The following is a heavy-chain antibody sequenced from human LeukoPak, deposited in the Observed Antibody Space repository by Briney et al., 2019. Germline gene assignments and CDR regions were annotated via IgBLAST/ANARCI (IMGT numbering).Heavy chain of an antibody. V-gene: IGHV3-21*06. CDR2: ISSSRTYI. Sequence: GGSLRLSCVASDFTFCAYTMNWIRLAPGKGLEWVSSISSSRTYIYYADSVKGRFTISRDNAKNSLYLQMNSLRAEDTALYFCARDSDYGDYFDHWGQGTLVTVSS. CDR1: DFTFCAYT. D-gene: IGHD4-17*01. CDR3: ARDSDYGDYFDH. J-gene: IGHJ4*02.